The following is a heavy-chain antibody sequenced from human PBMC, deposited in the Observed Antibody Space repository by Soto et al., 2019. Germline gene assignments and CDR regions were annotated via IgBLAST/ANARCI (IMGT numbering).Heavy chain of an antibody. CDR3: ARDLGYVFWSGYQYYYYGMDV. CDR2: INPSSGGT. D-gene: IGHD3-3*01. J-gene: IGHJ6*02. V-gene: IGHV1-2*04. Sequence: ASVKVSCKASGYTFTGYYMHWVRQAPGQGLEWMGWINPSSGGTNYAQKFQGWVTMTRDTSISTAYMELSRLRSDDTAVYYCARDLGYVFWSGYQYYYYGMDVWGQGTTVTVSS. CDR1: GYTFTGYY.